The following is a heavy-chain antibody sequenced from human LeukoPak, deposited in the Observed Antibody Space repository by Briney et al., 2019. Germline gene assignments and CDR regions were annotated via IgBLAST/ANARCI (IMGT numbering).Heavy chain of an antibody. Sequence: ASVKVSCKASGYTFTSYGISWVRQAPGQGLEWMGWIGAYNGNTNYAQKLQGRVTMTTDTSTSTAYMELRSLRSDDTAVYYCARHKIWFGEFYFDYWGQGTLVTVSS. CDR1: GYTFTSYG. CDR2: IGAYNGNT. J-gene: IGHJ4*02. V-gene: IGHV1-18*01. CDR3: ARHKIWFGEFYFDY. D-gene: IGHD3-10*01.